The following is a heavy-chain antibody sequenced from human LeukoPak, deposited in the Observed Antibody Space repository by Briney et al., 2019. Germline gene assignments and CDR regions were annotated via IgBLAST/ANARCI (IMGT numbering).Heavy chain of an antibody. CDR2: IIPVFGTT. CDR3: AREAGIAIPGTIWYFDL. J-gene: IGHJ2*01. CDR1: GGTFSTDA. D-gene: IGHD2/OR15-2a*01. Sequence: GSSVKVACKASGGTFSTDALAWVRQVPGQRPEWMGRIIPVFGTTNYAETLQGRVTITADISTSTAYMQLSSLRSEDTAVYYCAREAGIAIPGTIWYFDLWGRGTLVTVSS. V-gene: IGHV1-69*06.